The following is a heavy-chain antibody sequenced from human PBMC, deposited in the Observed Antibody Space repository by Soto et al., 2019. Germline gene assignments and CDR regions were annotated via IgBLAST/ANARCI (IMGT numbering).Heavy chain of an antibody. V-gene: IGHV1-2*02. CDR3: APMYSSSSQLDV. Sequence: ASVKVSCKASGYTFTGYYMHWLRQSPGQGLEWMGWINPNSGGTNYAQKFQGRVTMTRDTSISTAYMELSRLRSDDTAVYYCAPMYSSSSQLDVWGQGTTVTVSS. J-gene: IGHJ6*02. CDR1: GYTFTGYY. CDR2: INPNSGGT. D-gene: IGHD6-6*01.